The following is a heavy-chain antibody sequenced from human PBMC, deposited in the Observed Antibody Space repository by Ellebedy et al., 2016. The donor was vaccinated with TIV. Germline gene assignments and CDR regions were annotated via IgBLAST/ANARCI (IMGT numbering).Heavy chain of an antibody. D-gene: IGHD3-3*01. V-gene: IGHV4-59*01. J-gene: IGHJ4*02. CDR2: IYYSGST. CDR1: GGSISSYY. CDR3: ARGPYYDFWSGYYQRTSYFDY. Sequence: MPSETLSLTCTVSGGSISSYYWSWIRQPPGKGLEWIGYIYYSGSTNYNPSLKSRVTISVDTSKNQFSLKLSSVTAADTAVYYCARGPYYDFWSGYYQRTSYFDYWGQGTLVTVSS.